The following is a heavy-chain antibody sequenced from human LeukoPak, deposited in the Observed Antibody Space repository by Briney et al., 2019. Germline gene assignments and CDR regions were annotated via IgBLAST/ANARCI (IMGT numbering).Heavy chain of an antibody. V-gene: IGHV3-30*18. CDR1: GFTFSTYD. CDR2: ISYDGSNK. D-gene: IGHD3-22*01. Sequence: PGGSLRLSCAASGFTFSTYDVHWVRQAPGKGLEWVAVISYDGSNKYYADSVKGRFTISRDNSKNTLYLQMNSLRAEDTAVYYCAKGTHYYDSSGYPYWGQGTLVTVSS. J-gene: IGHJ4*02. CDR3: AKGTHYYDSSGYPY.